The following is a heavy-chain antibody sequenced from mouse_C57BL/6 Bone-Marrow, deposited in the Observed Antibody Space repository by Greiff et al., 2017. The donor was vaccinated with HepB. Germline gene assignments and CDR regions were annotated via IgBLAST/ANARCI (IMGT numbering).Heavy chain of an antibody. CDR2: IDPSDSYT. CDR3: ARNGYSPYWYFDV. Sequence: QVQLQQPGAELVMPGASVKLSCKASGYTFTSYWMHWVKQRPGQGLEWIGEIDPSDSYTNYNQKFKGKSTLTVDKSSSTAYMQLSSLTSEDSAVYYCARNGYSPYWYFDVWGTGTTVTVSS. CDR1: GYTFTSYW. V-gene: IGHV1-69*01. D-gene: IGHD2-3*01. J-gene: IGHJ1*03.